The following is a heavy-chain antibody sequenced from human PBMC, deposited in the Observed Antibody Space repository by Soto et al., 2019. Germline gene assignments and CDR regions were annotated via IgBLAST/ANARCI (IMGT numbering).Heavy chain of an antibody. Sequence: SETLSLTCTVSADSSTISNSYWGWLHQPPGKGLQWIGSSSYNGGTFYNPSLKGRVAISVDTSKKQSSLQVTSVTAADTTVYYCARHRIEVVWRGFDFWGQGSPVTVSS. CDR1: ADSSTISNSY. J-gene: IGHJ4*02. D-gene: IGHD1-1*01. V-gene: IGHV4-39*01. CDR2: SSYNGGT. CDR3: ARHRIEVVWRGFDF.